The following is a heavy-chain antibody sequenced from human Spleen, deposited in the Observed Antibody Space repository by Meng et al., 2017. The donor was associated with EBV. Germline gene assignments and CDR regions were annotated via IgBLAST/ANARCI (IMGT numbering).Heavy chain of an antibody. J-gene: IGHJ4*02. Sequence: QVQLVQSGAEMKGPGASVKVSCKASGFTFTNYDISWVRQAPGQGLEWMGWISGYNGNANYAQKFQGRVTMTTDTSTTTAYMELRSLRSDDTAVYYCARRHYYDSSGYYYPDYWGQGTLVTVSS. V-gene: IGHV1-18*01. CDR1: GFTFTNYD. CDR2: ISGYNGNA. D-gene: IGHD3-22*01. CDR3: ARRHYYDSSGYYYPDY.